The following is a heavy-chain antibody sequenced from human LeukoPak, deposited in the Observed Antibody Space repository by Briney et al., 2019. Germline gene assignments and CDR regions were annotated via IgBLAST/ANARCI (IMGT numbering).Heavy chain of an antibody. Sequence: SETLSLTCAVYGGSFSGYYWSWIRQPPGKGLEWIGEINHSGSSKYIPSLKSRVTISVDTSKNQFSLKLSSVTAADTAVYYCARRVGRYFGERAYYYNYMDVWAKGTTVTISS. CDR1: GGSFSGYY. D-gene: IGHD3-10*01. CDR2: INHSGSS. J-gene: IGHJ6*03. V-gene: IGHV4-34*01. CDR3: ARRVGRYFGERAYYYNYMDV.